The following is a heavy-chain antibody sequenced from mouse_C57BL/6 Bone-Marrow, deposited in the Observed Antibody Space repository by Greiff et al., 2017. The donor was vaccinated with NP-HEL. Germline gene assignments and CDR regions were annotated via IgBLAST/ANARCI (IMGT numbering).Heavy chain of an antibody. CDR3: ARHRYSNYWFAY. Sequence: EVNVVESGGDLVKPGGSLKLSCAASGFTFSSSGMSWVRQTPDKRLEWVATISRGGSYTYYPDSVKGRFTISSDNAKNTLYLHMRSLKSEDTAMYYCARHRYSNYWFAYWGQGTLVTVSA. D-gene: IGHD2-5*01. CDR2: ISRGGSYT. CDR1: GFTFSSSG. V-gene: IGHV5-6*01. J-gene: IGHJ3*01.